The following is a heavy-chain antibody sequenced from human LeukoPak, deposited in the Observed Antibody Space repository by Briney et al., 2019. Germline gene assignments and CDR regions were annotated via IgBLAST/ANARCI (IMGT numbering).Heavy chain of an antibody. D-gene: IGHD2-2*01. V-gene: IGHV4-31*03. Sequence: PSETLSLTCTVSGGSISSGGYYWSWLRQHPGKGLEWIGYIYYSGSTYYNPSLKSRVTISVATSKNQFSLKLSSVTAADTAVYYCARSGYCSSTSCYFVYWGQETLGTFS. CDR2: IYYSGST. J-gene: IGHJ4*02. CDR3: ARSGYCSSTSCYFVY. CDR1: GGSISSGGYY.